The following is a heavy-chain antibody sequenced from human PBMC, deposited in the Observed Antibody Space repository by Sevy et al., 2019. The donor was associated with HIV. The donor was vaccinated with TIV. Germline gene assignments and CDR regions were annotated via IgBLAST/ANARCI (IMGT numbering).Heavy chain of an antibody. Sequence: GGSQRLSCAASGFNFSPYAMHWVRQGPGKGLEWVATVSSDRTTRSYVDSIKGRFSLSRDNSKNTLYLQMNNLTPEDTAVYYCAKEGYYYDSRSSDWFDPWGPGALVTVSS. D-gene: IGHD3-22*01. J-gene: IGHJ5*02. CDR2: VSSDRTTR. CDR1: GFNFSPYA. CDR3: AKEGYYYDSRSSDWFDP. V-gene: IGHV3-30*18.